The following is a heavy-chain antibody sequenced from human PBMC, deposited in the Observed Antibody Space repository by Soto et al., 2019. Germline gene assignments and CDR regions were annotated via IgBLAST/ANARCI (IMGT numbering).Heavy chain of an antibody. CDR2: ISGYNGNT. V-gene: IGHV1-18*04. Sequence: QVQLVQSGAEVKKPGASVKVSCKASGYTFTSYGVSWVRQAPGQGLEWMGWISGYNGNTNYAPKLQGRVTITTDTSTSTAYMELRSLRSDDTAVYYCARAGKYYYGSGSPYYYGMDVWGQGITVTVSS. CDR3: ARAGKYYYGSGSPYYYGMDV. CDR1: GYTFTSYG. J-gene: IGHJ6*02. D-gene: IGHD3-10*01.